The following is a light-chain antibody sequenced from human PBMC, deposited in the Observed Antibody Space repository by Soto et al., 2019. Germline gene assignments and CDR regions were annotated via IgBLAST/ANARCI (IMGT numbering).Light chain of an antibody. Sequence: ILLTQTPSSLSASEGDRVTSAFRASKDIRNGLVWYTTPPGKAPKRLIYDASSLQSGVPSRFRGSGSGTEFTLTISSLQPEECATYYRLQPNTYPWTCAQGTKVDI. V-gene: IGKV1-17*01. J-gene: IGKJ1*01. CDR2: DAS. CDR1: KDIRNG. CDR3: LQPNTYPWT.